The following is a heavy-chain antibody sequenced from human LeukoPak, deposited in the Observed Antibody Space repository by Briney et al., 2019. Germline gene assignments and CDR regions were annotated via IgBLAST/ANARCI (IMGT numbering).Heavy chain of an antibody. CDR2: ISGSGGST. J-gene: IGHJ4*02. CDR1: GFTFSSYA. CDR3: ARVGTITWYYFDF. Sequence: GGSLRLSCAVSGFTFSSYAMSWVRQAPGKGLEWVSAISGSGGSTYYADSVKGRFTISRDSAKKSLYLQMNSLRAGDTALYFCARVGTITWYYFDFWGQGTLITVSS. V-gene: IGHV3-23*01. D-gene: IGHD7-27*01.